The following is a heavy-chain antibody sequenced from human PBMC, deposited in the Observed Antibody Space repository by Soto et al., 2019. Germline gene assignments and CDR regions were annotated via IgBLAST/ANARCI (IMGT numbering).Heavy chain of an antibody. CDR1: GFSFAGYS. CDR2: VSGGGAST. J-gene: IGHJ4*02. D-gene: IGHD3-3*01. Sequence: GGSLRLSCAATGFSFAGYSLTWVRQAPGKGLEWLSAVSGGGASTYYADSVRGRFSISRDVSENMMYLQLNRLTAGDTAAYYCAKTQTFNGYYGGFDAWGQGTRVTVSS. CDR3: AKTQTFNGYYGGFDA. V-gene: IGHV3-23*01.